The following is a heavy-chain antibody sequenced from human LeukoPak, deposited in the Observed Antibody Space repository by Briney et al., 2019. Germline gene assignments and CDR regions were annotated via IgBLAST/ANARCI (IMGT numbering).Heavy chain of an antibody. Sequence: SETLSLTCTVSGASISSYFWTWIRQPAGKGLEWIGRMYTSGSTDYNPSLKSRVTISVDTSRNQFSLRMISVTAADTAVYFCARDRWLAIFDSWGQGPQVTVSS. CDR1: GASISSYF. D-gene: IGHD3-22*01. V-gene: IGHV4-4*07. CDR3: ARDRWLAIFDS. J-gene: IGHJ4*02. CDR2: MYTSGST.